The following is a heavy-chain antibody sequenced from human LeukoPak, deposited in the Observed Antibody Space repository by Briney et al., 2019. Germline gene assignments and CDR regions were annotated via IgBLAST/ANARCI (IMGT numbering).Heavy chain of an antibody. CDR2: IYSGGST. CDR1: GFTVSSNY. CDR3: ARTLAYYDILTTYYYYYMDV. J-gene: IGHJ6*03. Sequence: GGSLRLSCAASGFTVSSNYMSWVRQAPGKGLEWVSVIYSGGSTYYADSVKGRFTISRDNSKNTLYLQMNSLRAEDTAVYYRARTLAYYDILTTYYYYYMDVWGKGTTVTVSS. D-gene: IGHD3-9*01. V-gene: IGHV3-53*01.